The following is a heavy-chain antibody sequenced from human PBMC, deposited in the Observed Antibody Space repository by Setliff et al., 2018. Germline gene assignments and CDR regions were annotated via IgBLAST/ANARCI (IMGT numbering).Heavy chain of an antibody. J-gene: IGHJ3*02. CDR1: GGSISSSSYY. CDR2: IYYSGST. D-gene: IGHD4-17*01. Sequence: PSETLSLTCTVSGGSISSSSYYWGWIRQPPGKGLEWIGSIYYSGSTYYNPSLKSRVTISVGTSKNQFSLKLSSVTAADTAVYYCARDPLTTNRRRAFDIWGQGTMVTVSS. CDR3: ARDPLTTNRRRAFDI. V-gene: IGHV4-39*07.